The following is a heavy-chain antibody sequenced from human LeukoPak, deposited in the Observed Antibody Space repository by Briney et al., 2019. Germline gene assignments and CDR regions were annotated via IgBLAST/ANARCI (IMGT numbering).Heavy chain of an antibody. CDR1: GFTFSTYS. D-gene: IGHD3-22*01. J-gene: IGHJ5*02. V-gene: IGHV3-48*01. Sequence: PGGSLRLSCAASGFTFSTYSMNWVRQAPGKGLEWVSNISSSSSSIYYADSVKGRFTISRDNSKNTLYLQMNSLRAEDTAVYYCARDPRRYYDSSAFKGNWFDPWGQGTLVTVSS. CDR2: ISSSSSSI. CDR3: ARDPRRYYDSSAFKGNWFDP.